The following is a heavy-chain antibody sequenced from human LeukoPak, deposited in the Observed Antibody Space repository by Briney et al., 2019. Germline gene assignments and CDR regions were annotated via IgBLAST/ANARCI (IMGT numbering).Heavy chain of an antibody. Sequence: PGGSLGLSCAASGFTFKNFYMTWVRQAPGKGLEWVANIKHDGSEKYYADSVKGRFTISRDNAKDSLYLQMNSLRAEDTAVYYCARDFGYCSGGTCYTVLDYWGQGILVTVSS. D-gene: IGHD2-15*01. CDR2: IKHDGSEK. CDR3: ARDFGYCSGGTCYTVLDY. V-gene: IGHV3-7*01. J-gene: IGHJ4*02. CDR1: GFTFKNFY.